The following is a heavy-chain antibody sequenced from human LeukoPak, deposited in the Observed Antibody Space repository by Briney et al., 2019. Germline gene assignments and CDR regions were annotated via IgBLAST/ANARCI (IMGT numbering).Heavy chain of an antibody. CDR1: GGTFSSHA. Sequence: SVKVSCKASGGTFSSHAISWVRQAPGQGLEWMGRIIPILGIANYAQKFQGRVTITADKSTSTAYMELSSLRSEDTAVYYCARDVTVRGYDFWSGPNFDYWGQGTLVTVSS. J-gene: IGHJ4*02. D-gene: IGHD3-3*01. CDR2: IIPILGIA. CDR3: ARDVTVRGYDFWSGPNFDY. V-gene: IGHV1-69*04.